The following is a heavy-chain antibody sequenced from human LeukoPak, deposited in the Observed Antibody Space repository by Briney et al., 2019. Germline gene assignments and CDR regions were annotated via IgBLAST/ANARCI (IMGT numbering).Heavy chain of an antibody. CDR3: ARGQIYGTGSYFLDH. J-gene: IGHJ4*02. V-gene: IGHV3-66*01. Sequence: GGSLRPSCAASGFTVTSNYMSWVRQTPGQGRLEWVSVIYTDGRTFYTGSVTGRFTISRDNSKNTLYLQMNSLRAEDTAVYYCARGQIYGTGSYFLDHWGQGTLVTVSS. D-gene: IGHD3-10*01. CDR1: GFTVTSNY. CDR2: IYTDGRT.